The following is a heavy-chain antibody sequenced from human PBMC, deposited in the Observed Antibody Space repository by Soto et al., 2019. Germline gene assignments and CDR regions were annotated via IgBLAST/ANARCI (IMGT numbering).Heavy chain of an antibody. V-gene: IGHV3-23*01. Sequence: SGGSLRLSCAATGFSFAGYALTWVRQAPGKGLGWLSAVSGGGASTYYADSVRGRFSISRDVSGNMIYLQLNRLTAGDTATYYCAKTQTFNGYYGGFDAWGQGTRVTVSS. CDR1: GFSFAGYA. CDR3: AKTQTFNGYYGGFDA. J-gene: IGHJ4*02. D-gene: IGHD3-3*01. CDR2: VSGGGAST.